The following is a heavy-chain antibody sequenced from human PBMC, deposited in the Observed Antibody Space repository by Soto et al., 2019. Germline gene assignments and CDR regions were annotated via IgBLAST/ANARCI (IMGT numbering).Heavy chain of an antibody. D-gene: IGHD1-26*01. V-gene: IGHV3-21*01. Sequence: EVQVVESGGGLVKPGGSLTLSCNFTFSLYSMNWVRQAPGKGLEWVASISSGAAYIKYADSVQGRFTISRDNAKSSGSLQMSSLRVEDTAVYFCTRDEGGSYVSWFHPWGQGTQVTVSA. CDR2: ISSGAAYI. CDR3: TRDEGGSYVSWFHP. J-gene: IGHJ5*02. CDR1: FTFSLYS.